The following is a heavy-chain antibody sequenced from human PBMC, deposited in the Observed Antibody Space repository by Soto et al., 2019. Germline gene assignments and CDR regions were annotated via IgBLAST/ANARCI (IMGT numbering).Heavy chain of an antibody. Sequence: QVHLVEPGGGVVQPGRSLRLSCAASGFTFDNYGMLWVRQAPGKGLEWVALISYDDTYKYYTDSVRGRFTISRDNSKNILFLQMNSLKADDTAVYYCAGGDYGDSIDYWGQGTLVTVSS. CDR3: AGGDYGDSIDY. J-gene: IGHJ4*02. CDR1: GFTFDNYG. V-gene: IGHV3-33*01. CDR2: ISYDDTYK. D-gene: IGHD4-17*01.